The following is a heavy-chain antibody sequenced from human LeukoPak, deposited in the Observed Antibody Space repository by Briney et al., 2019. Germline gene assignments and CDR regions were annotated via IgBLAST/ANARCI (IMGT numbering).Heavy chain of an antibody. D-gene: IGHD3-3*01. CDR2: INPNSGGT. CDR1: GYTFTVYY. J-gene: IGHJ4*02. CDR3: ARDRGITIFGVVMDCDY. Sequence: ASVKVSCKASGYTFTVYYMHWVRQAPGQGVEWMGRINPNSGGTNYAQKFQGRVTMTSDTSISTAYMELSRLRSDDRAVYYCARDRGITIFGVVMDCDYWGQGTLVTVSS. V-gene: IGHV1-2*06.